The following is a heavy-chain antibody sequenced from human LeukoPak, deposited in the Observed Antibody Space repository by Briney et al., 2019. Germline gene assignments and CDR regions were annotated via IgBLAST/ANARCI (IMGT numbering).Heavy chain of an antibody. V-gene: IGHV3-48*03. Sequence: GGSLRLSCAASGFTFSSYEMNWVRQAPGKGLEWVSYISSSGSTIYYADSVKGRFTISRDNAKNSLYLQMNSLRAEDTAVYYCARDLFPPSLGGHTDYWGQGTLVTVSS. CDR3: ARDLFPPSLGGHTDY. CDR1: GFTFSSYE. CDR2: ISSSGSTI. D-gene: IGHD4-23*01. J-gene: IGHJ4*02.